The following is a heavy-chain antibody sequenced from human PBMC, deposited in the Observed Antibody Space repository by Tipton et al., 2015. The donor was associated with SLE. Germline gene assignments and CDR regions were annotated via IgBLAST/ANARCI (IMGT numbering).Heavy chain of an antibody. CDR1: GYTFTSYG. CDR2: ISAHSGNT. V-gene: IGHV1-18*01. J-gene: IGHJ4*02. D-gene: IGHD2-21*01. Sequence: QLVQSGAEVKKPGASVKVSCKASGYTFTSYGISWVRQAPGQGLEWMGWISAHSGNTNYEQKLQGRVTLTTDTSTSTAYMELRSLRSDDTALYYCASACCGAASEFDYWGQGTLVTVSS. CDR3: ASACCGAASEFDY.